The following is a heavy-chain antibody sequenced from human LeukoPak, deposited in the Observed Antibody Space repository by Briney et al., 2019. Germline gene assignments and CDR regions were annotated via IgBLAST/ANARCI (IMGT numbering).Heavy chain of an antibody. Sequence: ASVKVSCKASGYTFTSYYMHWVRQAPGPGLEWMGIINPSGGSTSYAQKFQGRVTMTRDTSTSTVYMELSSLRSEDTAVYYCARNYYDSPTTYHFDYWGQGTLVTVSS. V-gene: IGHV1-46*01. CDR3: ARNYYDSPTTYHFDY. CDR2: INPSGGST. J-gene: IGHJ4*02. CDR1: GYTFTSYY. D-gene: IGHD3-22*01.